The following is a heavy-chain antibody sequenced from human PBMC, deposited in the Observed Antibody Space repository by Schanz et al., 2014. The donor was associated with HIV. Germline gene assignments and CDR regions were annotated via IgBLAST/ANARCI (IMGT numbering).Heavy chain of an antibody. J-gene: IGHJ4*02. CDR2: VTNSGSYV. D-gene: IGHD5-18*01. V-gene: IGHV3-23*01. CDR3: AKDLPQPWFTY. CDR1: GFVFRDFA. Sequence: EVQLLESGGDLAQPGDSLRLSCVASGFVFRDFAMAWVRQAPGKGLEWVSTVTNSGSYVNYADSVKGRFTISRDNSKNTVYLQINSLRAEDTAMYYCAKDLPQPWFTYWGQGTLVTVSS.